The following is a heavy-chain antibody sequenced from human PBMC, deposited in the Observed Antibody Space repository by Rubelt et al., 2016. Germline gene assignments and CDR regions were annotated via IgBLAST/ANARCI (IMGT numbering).Heavy chain of an antibody. Sequence: QVQLQQRGAGLLKPSETLSLTCAVYGGSLSGYYWGWIRQPPGKGLEWIGDINHSGSTYYNPSLKSRVTISVDTSKNQFSRRLGSGTAADTAVYDCARGRDGDRMGCWGQGTLVTVSS. CDR2: INHSGST. J-gene: IGHJ4*02. D-gene: IGHD4-17*01. CDR3: ARGRDGDRMGC. CDR1: GGSLSGYY. V-gene: IGHV4-34*01.